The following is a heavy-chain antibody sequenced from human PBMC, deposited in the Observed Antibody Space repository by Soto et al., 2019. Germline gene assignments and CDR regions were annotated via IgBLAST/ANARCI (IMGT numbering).Heavy chain of an antibody. CDR2: IYWDDDK. CDR3: APIPNYYQYDWFDP. Sequence: QITLKESGPTLVKPTQTLTLTCTFSGFSLTTRGVGVGWIRQPPGKALECLALIYWDDDKRYSPSLQCRLSITKDTSKSQVVLTMTNVHPVDTATYYCAPIPNYYQYDWFDPWGHGTLVSVSS. V-gene: IGHV2-5*02. J-gene: IGHJ5*02. CDR1: GFSLTTRGVG. D-gene: IGHD3-16*01.